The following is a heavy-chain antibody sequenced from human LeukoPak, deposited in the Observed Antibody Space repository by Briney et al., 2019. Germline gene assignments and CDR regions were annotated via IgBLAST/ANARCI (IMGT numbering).Heavy chain of an antibody. CDR2: IKRDGSEK. CDR3: ARDVSVSGMDV. D-gene: IGHD5/OR15-5a*01. V-gene: IGHV3-7*01. CDR1: GFTFTDYW. Sequence: GGSLRLSCAASGFTFTDYWMSWVRQAPGKGLEWVANIKRDGSEKYYVDSVKGRFTISRDNPKKSVYLQMNSLRAEDTAIYYCARDVSVSGMDVWSQGTTVTVSS. J-gene: IGHJ6*02.